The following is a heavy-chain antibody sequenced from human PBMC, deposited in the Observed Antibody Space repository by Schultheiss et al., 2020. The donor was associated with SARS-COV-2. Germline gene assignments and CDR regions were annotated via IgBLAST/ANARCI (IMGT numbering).Heavy chain of an antibody. CDR2: IVVGTGHT. D-gene: IGHD1-1*01. CDR3: ARDETGIYYYYYGMDV. V-gene: IGHV1-58*01. J-gene: IGHJ6*02. Sequence: SVKVSCKASGFTFSTSAVQWVRQARGQRLEWIGWIVVGTGHTNYAQKFQERITITRDMSTTTAYMELSRLRSDDTAVYYCARDETGIYYYYYGMDVWGQGTTVTVSS. CDR1: GFTFSTSA.